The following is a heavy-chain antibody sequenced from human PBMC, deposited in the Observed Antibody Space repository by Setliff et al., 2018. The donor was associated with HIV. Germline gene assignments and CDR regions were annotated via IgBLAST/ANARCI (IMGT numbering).Heavy chain of an antibody. CDR2: INPSSGST. D-gene: IGHD6-19*01. CDR3: ARNQGDSSGWYAGDY. CDR1: GYTFTSHY. Sequence: GASVKVSCKASGYTFTSHYMHWVRQAPGQGLEWMGIINPSSGSTTYAQKFQGRVTMTRDTSTSTVYMDLRNLRSEDTAVYYCARNQGDSSGWYAGDYWGHGTLVTVSS. J-gene: IGHJ4*01. V-gene: IGHV1-46*01.